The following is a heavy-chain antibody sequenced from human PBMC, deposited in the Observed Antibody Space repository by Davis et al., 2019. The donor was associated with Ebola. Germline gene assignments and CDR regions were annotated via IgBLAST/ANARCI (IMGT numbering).Heavy chain of an antibody. CDR3: ARDLGRVQLYGMDV. CDR1: GYTLTELS. J-gene: IGHJ6*04. Sequence: ASVKVSCKVSGYTLTELSMHWVRQAPGKGLEWMGGFDPEDGETIYAQKFQGRVTMTEDTSTDTAYMELSSLRSEDTAVYYCARDLGRVQLYGMDVWGKGTTVTVSS. D-gene: IGHD1-1*01. CDR2: FDPEDGET. V-gene: IGHV1-24*01.